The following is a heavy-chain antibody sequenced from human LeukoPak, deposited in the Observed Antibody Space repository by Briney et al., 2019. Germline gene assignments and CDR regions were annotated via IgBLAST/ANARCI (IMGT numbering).Heavy chain of an antibody. CDR2: ISSSSSYI. D-gene: IGHD3-16*01. CDR3: ARGGTTHNNWFDP. CDR1: GFTFSSYS. Sequence: GGSLRLSCAASGFTFSSYSMNWVRQAPGKGLEWVSSISSSSSYIYYADSVKGRFTISRDNAKNSLYLQMNSLRPEDTAVYYCARGGTTHNNWFDPWGQGTLVTVSS. V-gene: IGHV3-21*01. J-gene: IGHJ5*02.